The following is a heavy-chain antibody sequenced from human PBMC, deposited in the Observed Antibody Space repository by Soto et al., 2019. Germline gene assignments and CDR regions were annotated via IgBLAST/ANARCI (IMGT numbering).Heavy chain of an antibody. CDR1: GFTFSSYA. Sequence: GGSLSLSYAASGFTFSSYAMHWVRQAPGKGLAWVAVISYDGSNEYYADSVKGRFTISRDNSKNTLYLQMNSLRAEDTAVYYCAKDWGPFWSGPAPPGVWGQGTTVTVSS. CDR2: ISYDGSNE. V-gene: IGHV3-30-3*01. CDR3: AKDWGPFWSGPAPPGV. J-gene: IGHJ6*02. D-gene: IGHD3-3*01.